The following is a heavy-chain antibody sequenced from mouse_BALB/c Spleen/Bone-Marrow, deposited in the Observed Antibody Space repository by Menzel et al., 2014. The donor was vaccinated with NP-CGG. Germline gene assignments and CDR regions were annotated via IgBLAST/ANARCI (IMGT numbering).Heavy chain of an antibody. CDR1: GYTFSSYW. D-gene: IGHD1-1*01. CDR3: AKLRYGSDSFDY. CDR2: ILPGSATT. J-gene: IGHJ2*01. Sequence: QVQLKDSGAELMKPGASVKISCKATGYTFSSYWIEWVKPRPGHGLEWIGEILPGSATTNNNEKFKGKATFTADTSSNTAYMQLSSLTSEDSAVYYCAKLRYGSDSFDYWGQGTPLTVSS. V-gene: IGHV1-9*01.